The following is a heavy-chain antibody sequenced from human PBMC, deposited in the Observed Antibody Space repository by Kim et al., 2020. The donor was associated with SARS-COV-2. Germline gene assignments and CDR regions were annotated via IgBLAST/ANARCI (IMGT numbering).Heavy chain of an antibody. D-gene: IGHD4-17*01. CDR2: YI. CDR3: AREYGDYIDY. J-gene: IGHJ4*02. V-gene: IGHV3-21*01. Sequence: YISYADSVKDRFTIARDNAKNSLNLQMNSLGAEDTAVYYCAREYGDYIDYWGQGTLVTVSS.